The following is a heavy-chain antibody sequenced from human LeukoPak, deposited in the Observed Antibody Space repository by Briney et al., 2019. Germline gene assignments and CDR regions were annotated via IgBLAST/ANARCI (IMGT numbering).Heavy chain of an antibody. J-gene: IGHJ4*02. CDR2: INPNSGGT. Sequence: GASVKVSCKASGYTFTSYGISWVRQAPGQGLEWMGWINPNSGGTNYAQKFQGRVTMTRDTSISTAYMELSRLRSDDTAVYYCARVPTGYDSSGYRYYFDYWGQGTLVTVSS. V-gene: IGHV1-2*02. CDR3: ARVPTGYDSSGYRYYFDY. CDR1: GYTFTSYG. D-gene: IGHD3-22*01.